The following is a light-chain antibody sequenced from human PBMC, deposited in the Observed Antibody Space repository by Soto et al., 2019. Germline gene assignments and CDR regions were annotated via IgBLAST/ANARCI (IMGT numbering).Light chain of an antibody. CDR1: QSVSSSY. Sequence: EIELTQSPGTLSLSPGERATLSCRASQSVSSSYVAWYQQKPGQAPRLLIYGASSRATGIPERFSGSGAGTDFSLTISRMEPADFAVYYCQQYGSSPPVTFGPGTKVDIK. V-gene: IGKV3-20*01. J-gene: IGKJ3*01. CDR2: GAS. CDR3: QQYGSSPPVT.